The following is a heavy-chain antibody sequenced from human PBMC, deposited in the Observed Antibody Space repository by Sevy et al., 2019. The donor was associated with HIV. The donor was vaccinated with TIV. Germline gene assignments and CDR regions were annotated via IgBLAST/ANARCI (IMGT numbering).Heavy chain of an antibody. Sequence: GGSLRLSCSASGFTFRSFSMHWVRQAPGKGLEWVAAIWYDGRTKQYADSVKGRFTISRDNSKNMLNLEMNSLRAEEPALYFCARDSARVIVPTAGFDSWGQGTVVTVSS. CDR2: IWYDGRTK. CDR1: GFTFRSFS. D-gene: IGHD1-1*01. V-gene: IGHV3-33*01. J-gene: IGHJ5*01. CDR3: ARDSARVIVPTAGFDS.